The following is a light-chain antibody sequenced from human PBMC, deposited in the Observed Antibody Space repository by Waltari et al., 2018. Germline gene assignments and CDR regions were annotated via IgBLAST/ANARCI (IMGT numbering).Light chain of an antibody. CDR1: QSISTY. J-gene: IGKJ1*01. CDR2: DAS. V-gene: IGKV3-11*01. Sequence: IVLTQSPATLSLSPGERATLSCRASQSISTYLAWYQQKPGQAPRLLISDASYRATGSPASFSGSGSGTDFTLTISSLEPEDFAVYYCQQRSDLPPITFGQGTKVEI. CDR3: QQRSDLPPIT.